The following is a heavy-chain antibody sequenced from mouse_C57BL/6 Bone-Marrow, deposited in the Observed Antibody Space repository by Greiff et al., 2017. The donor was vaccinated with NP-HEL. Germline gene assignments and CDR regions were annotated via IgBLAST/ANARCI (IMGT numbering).Heavy chain of an antibody. CDR2: ISSGGSYT. CDR1: GFTFSSYG. Sequence: DVKLVESGGDLVKPGGSLKLSCAASGFTFSSYGMSWVRQTPDKRLEWVATISSGGSYTYYPDSVKGRFTISRDNAKNTLYLQMSSLKSEDTAMYYCARQRYYGSSYGWYFDVWGTGTTVTVSS. V-gene: IGHV5-6*02. D-gene: IGHD1-1*01. CDR3: ARQRYYGSSYGWYFDV. J-gene: IGHJ1*03.